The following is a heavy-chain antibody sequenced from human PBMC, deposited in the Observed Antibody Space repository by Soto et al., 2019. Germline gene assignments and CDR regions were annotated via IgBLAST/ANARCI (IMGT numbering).Heavy chain of an antibody. V-gene: IGHV4-39*01. CDR2: IYKSGVT. CDR1: GASISTSGDY. D-gene: IGHD6-13*01. Sequence: QVQLQESGPGPVKPSETLSVTCTVSGASISTSGDYWVWIRQPPGKGLEWIGNIYKSGVTSYNPSLKGRVIISIDMSKNQFSLTVNSVTATDTALYYCGRRSPGTGVHYRGQGTLVTVTS. CDR3: GRRSPGTGVHY. J-gene: IGHJ4*02.